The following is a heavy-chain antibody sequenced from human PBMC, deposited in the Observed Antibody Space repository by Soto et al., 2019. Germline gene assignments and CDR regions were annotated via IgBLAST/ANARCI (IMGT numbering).Heavy chain of an antibody. CDR3: TTRDCTNGVCFPREYYYYMDV. D-gene: IGHD2-8*01. V-gene: IGHV3-15*01. J-gene: IGHJ6*03. Sequence: GGSLRLSCAASGFTLSNAWMSGVRQAPGKGLEWVGLIKSKTDGGTTDYAAPVKGRFTISRDDSKNTLYLQMNSLKTEDTAVYYCTTRDCTNGVCFPREYYYYMDVWGKGTTVTVSS. CDR2: IKSKTDGGTT. CDR1: GFTLSNAW.